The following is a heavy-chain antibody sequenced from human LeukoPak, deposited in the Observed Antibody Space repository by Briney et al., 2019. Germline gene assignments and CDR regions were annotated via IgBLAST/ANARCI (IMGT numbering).Heavy chain of an antibody. CDR1: GFTFSSYW. Sequence: PGGSLRLSCAASGFTFSSYWMHWVRQAPGKGLVWVSRINSDGSSTSYADSVKGRFTISRDNAKNSLYLQMNSLRAEDTAVYYCARDQEVKIVGAPPGYWGQGTLVTVSS. V-gene: IGHV3-74*01. CDR2: INSDGSST. J-gene: IGHJ4*02. D-gene: IGHD1-26*01. CDR3: ARDQEVKIVGAPPGY.